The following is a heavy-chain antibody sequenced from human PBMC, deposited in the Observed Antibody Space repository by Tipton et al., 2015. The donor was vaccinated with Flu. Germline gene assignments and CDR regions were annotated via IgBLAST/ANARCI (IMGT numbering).Heavy chain of an antibody. CDR3: ARGEYSTMITFGGVIVYFDY. V-gene: IGHV4-39*07. J-gene: IGHJ4*02. D-gene: IGHD3-16*02. CDR1: GGSISSSSYY. CDR2: IYYSGNT. Sequence: TLSLTCTVSGGSISSSSYYWGWIRQPPGKGLEWIGSIYYSGNTYYNPSLKSRVTISVDTSKNQFSLKLSSVTAADTAVYYCARGEYSTMITFGGVIVYFDYWGQGTLVTVSS.